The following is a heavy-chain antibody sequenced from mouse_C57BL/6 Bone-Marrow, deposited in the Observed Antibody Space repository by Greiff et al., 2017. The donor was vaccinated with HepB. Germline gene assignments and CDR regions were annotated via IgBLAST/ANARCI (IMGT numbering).Heavy chain of an antibody. Sequence: QVQLKESGAELARPGASVKMSCKASGYTFTSYTMHWVKQRPGQGLEWIGYINPSSGYTKYNQKFKDKATLTADKSSSTAYMQLSSLTSEDSAVYYCASPNSSGYAMDYGGQGTSVTVSS. V-gene: IGHV1-4*01. CDR3: ASPNSSGYAMDY. CDR2: INPSSGYT. D-gene: IGHD3-2*02. CDR1: GYTFTSYT. J-gene: IGHJ4*01.